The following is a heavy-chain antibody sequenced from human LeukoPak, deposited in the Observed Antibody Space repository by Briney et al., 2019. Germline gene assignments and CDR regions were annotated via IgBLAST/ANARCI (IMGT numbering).Heavy chain of an antibody. Sequence: PSETLSLTCAVSGGSISSGGYSWSWIRQPPGTGLEWIGYIYHSGSTYYNPSLKSRVTISVDRSKNQFSLKLSSVTAADTAVYYCASGNYDDAFDIWGQGTMVTVSS. CDR2: IYHSGST. CDR1: GGSISSGGYS. J-gene: IGHJ3*02. V-gene: IGHV4-30-2*01. CDR3: ASGNYDDAFDI. D-gene: IGHD4-11*01.